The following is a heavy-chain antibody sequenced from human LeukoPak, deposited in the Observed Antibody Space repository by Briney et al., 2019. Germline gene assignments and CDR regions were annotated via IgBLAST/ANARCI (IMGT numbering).Heavy chain of an antibody. CDR2: IWYDRSNK. J-gene: IGHJ4*02. Sequence: PGRSLKLPCAASGFTFDSYGMHWVRQAPGKGLEGVAFIWYDRSNKYYTDSVKGRFTISRDNSKNTLYLQMNSLRAEDTAVYYCARSLGVRDYFDYWGQGTLVTVSS. V-gene: IGHV3-33*08. CDR1: GFTFDSYG. CDR3: ARSLGVRDYFDY. D-gene: IGHD3-16*01.